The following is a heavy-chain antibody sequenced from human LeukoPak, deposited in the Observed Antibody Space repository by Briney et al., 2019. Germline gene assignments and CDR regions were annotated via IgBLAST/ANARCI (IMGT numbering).Heavy chain of an antibody. CDR3: AKEKTGGWPFDY. J-gene: IGHJ4*02. Sequence: GGSLRLSCAASGFTFSDYYMSWIRQAPGKGLEWVSYISSSSSYTNYADSVKGRFTISRDNAKNSLYPQMNSLRADDTAVYYCAKEKTGGWPFDYWGQGTLVTVSS. CDR2: ISSSSSYT. V-gene: IGHV3-11*05. CDR1: GFTFSDYY. D-gene: IGHD6-19*01.